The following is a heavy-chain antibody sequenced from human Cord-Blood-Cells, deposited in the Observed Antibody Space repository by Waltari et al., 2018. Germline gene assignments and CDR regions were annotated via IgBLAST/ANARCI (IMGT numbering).Heavy chain of an antibody. V-gene: IGHV4-31*03. D-gene: IGHD7-27*01. CDR2: IYYSGST. CDR1: GGSIRQGGYY. Sequence: QVQLQESGPGLVKPSQTLSLTCTVPGGSIRQGGYYWSWIRQHPGKGLEWIGYIYYSGSTYYNPSLKSRVTISVDTSKNKFSLKLSSVTAADTAVYYCARELGREYYFDYWGQGTLVTVSS. CDR3: ARELGREYYFDY. J-gene: IGHJ4*02.